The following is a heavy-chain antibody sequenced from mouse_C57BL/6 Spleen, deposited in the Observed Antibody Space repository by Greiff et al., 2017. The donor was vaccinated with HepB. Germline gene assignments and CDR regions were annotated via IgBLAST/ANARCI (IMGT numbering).Heavy chain of an antibody. J-gene: IGHJ4*01. V-gene: IGHV1-76*01. CDR3: ARGYYGKGDAMDY. CDR2: IYPGSGNT. Sequence: VQLQQSGAELVRPGASVKLSCKASGYTFTDYYINWVKQRPGQGLEWIARIYPGSGNTYYNEKFKGKATLTAEKSSSTAYMQLSSLTSEDSAVYVCARGYYGKGDAMDYWGQGTSVTVSS. CDR1: GYTFTDYY. D-gene: IGHD2-1*01.